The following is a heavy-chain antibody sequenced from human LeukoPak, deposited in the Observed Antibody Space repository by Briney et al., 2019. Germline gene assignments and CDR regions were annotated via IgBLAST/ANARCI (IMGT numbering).Heavy chain of an antibody. Sequence: KPSETVSLTCTVSGGSISSRNFFLGWIRQTPGKGLDWIGSISYSGSTSYSPSLKSRLTISMDTPKNQFSLNLNSVTAADTALYYCASATLSSLNWFDPWGQGALVTVSS. CDR2: ISYSGST. V-gene: IGHV4-39*01. CDR3: ASATLSSLNWFDP. J-gene: IGHJ5*02. CDR1: GGSISSRNFF. D-gene: IGHD2-8*01.